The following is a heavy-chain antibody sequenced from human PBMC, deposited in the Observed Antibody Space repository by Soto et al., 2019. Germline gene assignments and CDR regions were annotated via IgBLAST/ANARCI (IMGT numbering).Heavy chain of an antibody. Sequence: QVQLVESGGGVVQPGRSLRLSCAASGFTFSSYGMHWVRQAPGKGLEWVAVISYDGSNKYYADSVKGRFTISRDNSKNMLYLQMNSMSAEDTAVYYCAKVLVPRYYDFWGGYFGRHDYGMDVWGQGTTVTVSS. CDR2: ISYDGSNK. V-gene: IGHV3-30*18. CDR1: GFTFSSYG. CDR3: AKVLVPRYYDFWGGYFGRHDYGMDV. J-gene: IGHJ6*02. D-gene: IGHD3-3*01.